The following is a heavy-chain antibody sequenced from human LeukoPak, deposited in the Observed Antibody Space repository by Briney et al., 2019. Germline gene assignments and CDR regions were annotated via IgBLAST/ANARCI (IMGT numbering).Heavy chain of an antibody. Sequence: PGGSLRLSCAASGFSFTTYWMSWVRQAPGKGLEWVANIKQDGTEKYYVDSVKGRFTISRDNSRNTLYLQMNSLRVEDTAVYYCAKGRFGFDYWGQGTLVTVSS. V-gene: IGHV3-7*03. J-gene: IGHJ4*02. CDR2: IKQDGTEK. CDR3: AKGRFGFDY. CDR1: GFSFTTYW. D-gene: IGHD3-3*01.